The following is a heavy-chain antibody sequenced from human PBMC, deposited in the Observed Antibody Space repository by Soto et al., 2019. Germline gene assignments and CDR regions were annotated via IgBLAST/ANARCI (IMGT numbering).Heavy chain of an antibody. CDR1: GYTFTSYG. CDR3: ARDRHIGLWLPSAFDI. V-gene: IGHV1-18*04. J-gene: IGHJ3*02. Sequence: ASVKVSCKASGYTFTSYGISWVRQAPGQGLKWMGWISAYNGNTNYAQKLQGRVTMTTDTSTSTAYMELRSLRSDDTAVYYCARDRHIGLWLPSAFDIWGQGTMVTVSS. CDR2: ISAYNGNT. D-gene: IGHD5-18*01.